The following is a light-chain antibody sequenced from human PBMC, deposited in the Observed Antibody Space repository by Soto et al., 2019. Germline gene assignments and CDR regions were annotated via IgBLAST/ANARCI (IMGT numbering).Light chain of an antibody. CDR1: QGISSY. V-gene: IGKV1-27*01. CDR2: AAS. Sequence: DIPMTQSPSSLSASVGDRVTITCRASQGISSYLAWYQQKPGKVPKLLIYAASTLQSGVPSRFSGSGSGTDFTLTISSLQPEDVATYYCQKYNSALTFGGGTKVEIK. CDR3: QKYNSALT. J-gene: IGKJ4*01.